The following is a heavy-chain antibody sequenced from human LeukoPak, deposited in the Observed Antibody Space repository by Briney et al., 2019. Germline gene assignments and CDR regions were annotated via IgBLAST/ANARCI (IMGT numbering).Heavy chain of an antibody. CDR2: INHDGST. CDR1: GGSFSGYY. J-gene: IGHJ4*02. Sequence: SETLSLTCAVYGGSFSGYYWNWIRQPPGKGLEWIGEINHDGSTNYNTSLKSRVTISVDTSKNQFSLKLSSVTAANTAVYYCARQAAVTTRHFDYWGQGTLVTVSS. CDR3: ARQAAVTTRHFDY. D-gene: IGHD4-17*01. V-gene: IGHV4-34*01.